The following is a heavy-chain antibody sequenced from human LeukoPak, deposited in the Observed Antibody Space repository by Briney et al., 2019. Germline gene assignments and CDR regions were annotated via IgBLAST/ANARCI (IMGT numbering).Heavy chain of an antibody. J-gene: IGHJ4*02. CDR1: VYTFTSYD. Sequence: ASVKVSCKASVYTFTSYDINWVRQATGQGGEWMGWMNPNSGNTGYAQKFQGRVTMTRNTSISTAYMELSSLRYEDTAVYYCARELRGYNYWGQGTLVTVSS. CDR3: ARELRGYNY. D-gene: IGHD4-23*01. CDR2: MNPNSGNT. V-gene: IGHV1-8*01.